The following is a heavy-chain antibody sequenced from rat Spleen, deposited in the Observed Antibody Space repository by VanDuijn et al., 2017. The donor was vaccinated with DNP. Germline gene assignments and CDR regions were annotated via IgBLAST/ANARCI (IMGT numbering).Heavy chain of an antibody. CDR3: AVRDYYAMDA. V-gene: IGHV3-3*01. D-gene: IGHD4-1*01. J-gene: IGHJ4*01. Sequence: EVQLQESGPGLVKPSQSLSLTCSVTGYSITSSYRWNWIRKFPGNKLEWMGYINSAGSTNYNPSLKSRISITRDTSKNQFFLQVNSVTTEDTATYYCAVRDYYAMDAWGQGTSVTVSS. CDR1: GYSITSSYR. CDR2: INSAGST.